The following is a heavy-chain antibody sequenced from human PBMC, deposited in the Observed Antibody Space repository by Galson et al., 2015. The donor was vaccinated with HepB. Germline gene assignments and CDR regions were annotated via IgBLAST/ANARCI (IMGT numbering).Heavy chain of an antibody. CDR3: AKPLAAAGKPARSSVDYYYYGMDV. CDR2: ISSSSSYI. V-gene: IGHV3-21*01. D-gene: IGHD6-13*01. CDR1: GFTFSSYS. J-gene: IGHJ6*02. Sequence: SLRLSCAASGFTFSSYSMNWVRQAPGKGLEWVSSISSSSSYIYYADSVKGRFTISRDNAKNSLYLQMNSLRAGDTAVYYCAKPLAAAGKPARSSVDYYYYGMDVWGQGTTVTVSS.